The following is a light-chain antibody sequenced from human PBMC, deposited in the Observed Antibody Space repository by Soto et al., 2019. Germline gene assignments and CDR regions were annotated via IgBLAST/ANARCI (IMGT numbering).Light chain of an antibody. J-gene: IGLJ3*02. CDR1: SSDVGGYNY. CDR3: SPYTSSNTLV. Sequence: QSVLTQPASVSGSPGQSITISCTGTSSDVGGYNYVSWFQQHPGKAPQLLIHEVSDRPSGVSNRFSGSKSGNTASLTISGLQAADEADYYCSPYTSSNTLVFGGGTKVTVL. CDR2: EVS. V-gene: IGLV2-14*01.